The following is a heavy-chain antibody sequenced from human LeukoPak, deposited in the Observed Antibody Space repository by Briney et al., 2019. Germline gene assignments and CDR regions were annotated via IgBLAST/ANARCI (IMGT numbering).Heavy chain of an antibody. Sequence: GGSLRLSCAASGFTFSGSAMHWVRQASGKGLEWVGRIRSKANSYATAYAASVKGRFTISRDDSKNTAYLQMNSLKTEDTAVYYCTRLQSSTSLYYYYGMDVWGQGTTVTVSS. CDR3: TRLQSSTSLYYYYGMDV. CDR1: GFTFSGSA. J-gene: IGHJ6*02. V-gene: IGHV3-73*01. D-gene: IGHD2-2*01. CDR2: IRSKANSYAT.